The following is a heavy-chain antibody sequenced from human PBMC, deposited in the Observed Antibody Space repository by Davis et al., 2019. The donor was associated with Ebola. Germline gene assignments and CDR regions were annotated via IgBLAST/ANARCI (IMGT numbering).Heavy chain of an antibody. Sequence: HTGGSLRLSCAASAFTFRNFWMHCVRQSPGKGLVWVSRIKTDGSMTGYGNSVQGRFTISRDNAKNTPYLQMNDLRAEDTAVYYCEREGKIFGCDYWGQGALVTVSS. CDR1: AFTFRNFW. D-gene: IGHD3-3*01. CDR3: EREGKIFGCDY. J-gene: IGHJ4*02. V-gene: IGHV3-74*01. CDR2: IKTDGSMT.